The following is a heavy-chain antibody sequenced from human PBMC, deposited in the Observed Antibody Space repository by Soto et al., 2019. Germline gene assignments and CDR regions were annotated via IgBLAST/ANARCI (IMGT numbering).Heavy chain of an antibody. D-gene: IGHD3-3*01. CDR1: GDSVFSNSAA. CDR2: TYYRSKWYN. J-gene: IGHJ4*02. V-gene: IGHV6-1*01. CDR3: ARSNAYYDVWSGYFDY. Sequence: PSQTLSLTCAISGDSVFSNSAAWNWIRQSPSRGLEWLGRTYYRSKWYNDYAGSVRSRITINPDTSKNQFSLHLNSVTAADTAVYYCARSNAYYDVWSGYFDYWGQGTLVTVSS.